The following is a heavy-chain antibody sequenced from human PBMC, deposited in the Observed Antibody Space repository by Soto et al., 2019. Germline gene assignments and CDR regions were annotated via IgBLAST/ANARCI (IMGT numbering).Heavy chain of an antibody. CDR1: GFTFSSYS. Sequence: GGSLRLSCAASGFTFSSYSMNWVRQAPGKGLEWVSYISSSSSTIYYADSVKGRFTISRDNAKNSLYLQMNSLRDEDTAVYYCARDLLAAGTRGYFDYWGQGTLVTVSS. CDR2: ISSSSSTI. J-gene: IGHJ4*02. D-gene: IGHD6-13*01. CDR3: ARDLLAAGTRGYFDY. V-gene: IGHV3-48*02.